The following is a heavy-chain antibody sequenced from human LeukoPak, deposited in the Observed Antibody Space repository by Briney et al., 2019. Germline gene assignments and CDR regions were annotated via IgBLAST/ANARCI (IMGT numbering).Heavy chain of an antibody. J-gene: IGHJ4*02. V-gene: IGHV4-61*02. CDR2: IYTTGET. D-gene: IGHD3-16*01. CDR1: GVSVNSGSFY. CDR3: ARSLGSAIYYFDS. Sequence: SETLSLTCAVSGVSVNSGSFYWTWIRQPAGKGLEWIGRIYTTGETIFSPSLTGRVTISVDTSENQFSLELTAVTAADTALYYCARSLGSAIYYFDSWGQGALVTVSS.